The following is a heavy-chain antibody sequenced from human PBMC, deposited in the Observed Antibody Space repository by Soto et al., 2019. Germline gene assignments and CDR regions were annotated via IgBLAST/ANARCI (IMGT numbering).Heavy chain of an antibody. CDR1: GFTFSSYA. J-gene: IGHJ6*02. Sequence: GGSLGLSCTASGFTFSSYAMHWVRQAPGKGLEWVAVISYDGSNKYYADSVKGRFTISRDNSKNTLYLQMNSLRAEDTAVYYCARGGYXSGSYYNPPYYYYGMDVWGQGTTVTVSS. D-gene: IGHD3-10*01. CDR3: ARGGYXSGSYYNPPYYYYGMDV. V-gene: IGHV3-30-3*01. CDR2: ISYDGSNK.